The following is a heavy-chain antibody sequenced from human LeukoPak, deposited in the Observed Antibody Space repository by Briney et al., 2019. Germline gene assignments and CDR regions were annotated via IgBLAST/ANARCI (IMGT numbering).Heavy chain of an antibody. J-gene: IGHJ4*02. Sequence: PGGSLRLSCAASGFTFSTNWMHWVRQVPGKEPVWVARINSDGTAISHADSVKGRFTISRDNGKNMVYLQLSSLRADDTAVYYCVRDIAGAFGYWGQGTLVTVFS. CDR2: INSDGTAI. V-gene: IGHV3-74*01. CDR3: VRDIAGAFGY. CDR1: GFTFSTNW. D-gene: IGHD1-26*01.